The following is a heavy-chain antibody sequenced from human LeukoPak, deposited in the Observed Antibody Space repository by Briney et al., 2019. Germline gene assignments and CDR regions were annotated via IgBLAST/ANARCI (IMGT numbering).Heavy chain of an antibody. V-gene: IGHV1-8*01. Sequence: ASVKVSCKASGYPFTSYDVNWVRQATGQGLEWMGWMNPNSGNTGYAQKFQGRVTMTRDTSISTAYMELSSLRSDDTAVYYCARTWGPLDYWGQGALVTVSS. D-gene: IGHD7-27*01. J-gene: IGHJ4*02. CDR2: MNPNSGNT. CDR1: GYPFTSYD. CDR3: ARTWGPLDY.